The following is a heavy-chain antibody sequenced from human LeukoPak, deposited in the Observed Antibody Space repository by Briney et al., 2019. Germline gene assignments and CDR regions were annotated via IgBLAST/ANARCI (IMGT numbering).Heavy chain of an antibody. D-gene: IGHD4-23*01. CDR2: INPSGGST. CDR3: ARDRYGGGFDY. CDR1: GYTFTSYY. Sequence: ASVKVSCKAPGYTFTSYYMHWVRQAPGQGLEWMGIINPSGGSTSYAQKFQGRVTMTRDTSTSTVYMELSSLRSEDTAVYYCARDRYGGGFDYWGQGTLVTVSS. J-gene: IGHJ4*02. V-gene: IGHV1-46*01.